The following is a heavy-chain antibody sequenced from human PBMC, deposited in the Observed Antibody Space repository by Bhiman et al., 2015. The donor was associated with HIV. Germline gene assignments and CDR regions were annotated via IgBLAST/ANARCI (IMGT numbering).Heavy chain of an antibody. V-gene: IGHV3-21*01. CDR2: ISSSSYYI. CDR3: AREGVSGYDLTYIDY. CDR1: GFTFSSYS. Sequence: EVQLVESGGGLVKPGGSLRLSCAASGFTFSSYSMNWVRQAPGKGLEWVSSISSSSYYIYYADSVRGRFTISRDNAKNSLFLQMNSLRAEDTAVYYCAREGVSGYDLTYIDYWGQGTLVTVSS. D-gene: IGHD5-12*01. J-gene: IGHJ4*02.